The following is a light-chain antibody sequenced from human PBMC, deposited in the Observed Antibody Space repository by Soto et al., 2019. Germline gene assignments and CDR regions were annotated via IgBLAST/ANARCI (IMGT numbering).Light chain of an antibody. CDR2: AAS. CDR3: QQLNSYPPPT. CDR1: QGISSY. Sequence: DIQLTQSPSFLSASVGERVTITCRASQGISSYLAWYQQKPGKAPKLLIYAASTLQSGVPSRFSGSGSGKEFTLTISSLQPEDFATYYCQQLNSYPPPTFGPGTKVDIK. J-gene: IGKJ3*01. V-gene: IGKV1-9*01.